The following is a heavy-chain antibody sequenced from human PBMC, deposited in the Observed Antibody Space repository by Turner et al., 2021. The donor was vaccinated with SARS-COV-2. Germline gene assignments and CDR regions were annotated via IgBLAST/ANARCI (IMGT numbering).Heavy chain of an antibody. D-gene: IGHD2-15*01. V-gene: IGHV3-30*18. Sequence: QVQLVVSGGGVVKPGRSLRLSCAVSGFPFNSYGIHWVRQAPGKWLEWVAVILYDGSNKYYADSVKGRFTISRDNSNNTLYLQMNSLRAEDTAVYYCAKVVSPYCSGGSCYSSPADYWGQGSLVTVSS. CDR1: GFPFNSYG. CDR3: AKVVSPYCSGGSCYSSPADY. J-gene: IGHJ4*02. CDR2: ILYDGSNK.